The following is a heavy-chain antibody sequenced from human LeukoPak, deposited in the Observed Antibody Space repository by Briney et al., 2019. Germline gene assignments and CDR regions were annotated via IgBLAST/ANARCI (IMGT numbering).Heavy chain of an antibody. CDR3: ARDDCGDTCYPGGY. CDR2: MDPNSGNT. V-gene: IGHV1-8*01. D-gene: IGHD2-21*01. CDR1: GYTFTNYD. Sequence: GASVKVSCKASGYTFTNYDINWVRQATGQGLEWMGWMDPNSGNTGYAQKFQGRVTMTRDTSASTAYMEMSSLTSEDTALYYCARDDCGDTCYPGGYWGQGTLVTVSS. J-gene: IGHJ4*02.